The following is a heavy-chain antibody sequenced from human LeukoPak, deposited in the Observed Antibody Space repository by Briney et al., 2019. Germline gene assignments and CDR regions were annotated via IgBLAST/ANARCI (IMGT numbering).Heavy chain of an antibody. V-gene: IGHV1-18*01. D-gene: IGHD6-19*01. CDR3: ARESIAVAQGVYSWFDP. CDR2: ISAYNGNT. CDR1: GYTFTSYG. Sequence: ASVKVSCKASGYTFTSYGISWVRQAPGQGLEWMGWISAYNGNTNYAQKLQGRVTMTTDTSTSTAYMELRSLRSDDTAVYYCARESIAVAQGVYSWFDPWGQGTLVTVSS. J-gene: IGHJ5*02.